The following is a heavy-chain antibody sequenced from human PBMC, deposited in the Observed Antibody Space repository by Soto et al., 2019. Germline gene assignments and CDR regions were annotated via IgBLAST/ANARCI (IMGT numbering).Heavy chain of an antibody. CDR2: IHYSGIT. J-gene: IGHJ4*02. CDR1: GYSISSDNW. Sequence: QVQLQESGPGLVKPSDTLSLTCGVSGYSISSDNWWVWIRQPPGKGLEWIGYIHYSGITYSNPSLKSRLTISVDTSKNQSSLKLSSVTAVDTAVYYCATKDNGMYYFAFWGQGILVTVSS. D-gene: IGHD1-26*01. V-gene: IGHV4-28*01. CDR3: ATKDNGMYYFAF.